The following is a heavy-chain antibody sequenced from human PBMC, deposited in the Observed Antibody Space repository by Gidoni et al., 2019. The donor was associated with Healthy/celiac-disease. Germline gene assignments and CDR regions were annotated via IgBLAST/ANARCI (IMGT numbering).Heavy chain of an antibody. CDR2: ISSSSSYI. D-gene: IGHD2-21*02. CDR3: ARETVVTPEGGFDY. V-gene: IGHV3-21*01. J-gene: IGHJ4*02. CDR1: GFNFRSYS. Sequence: EVQLVESGGGLVKPGGSLRLSCAASGFNFRSYSMNWVRQAPGKGLEWVSSISSSSSYIYYADSVKGRFTISRDNAKNSLYLQMNSLRAEDTAVYYCARETVVTPEGGFDYWGQGTLVTVSS.